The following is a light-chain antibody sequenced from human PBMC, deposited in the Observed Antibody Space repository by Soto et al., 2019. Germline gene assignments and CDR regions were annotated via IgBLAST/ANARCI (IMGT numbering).Light chain of an antibody. CDR2: DVT. J-gene: IGLJ2*01. Sequence: QSALTQPASVSGSPGQSITISCTGTSSDVGGYTYVSWYQQHPGKAPKLMIYDVTNRPSGVSYLFSGSTSGNTASLTISGLQDEDDDDYYCSSYTSSSTSVVFGGGTKVTVL. CDR1: SSDVGGYTY. CDR3: SSYTSSSTSVV. V-gene: IGLV2-14*03.